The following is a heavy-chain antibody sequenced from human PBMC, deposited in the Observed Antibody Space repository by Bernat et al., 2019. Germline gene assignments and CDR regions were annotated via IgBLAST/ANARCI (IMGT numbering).Heavy chain of an antibody. V-gene: IGHV3-33*01. CDR1: GFTFSSYG. D-gene: IGHD2/OR15-2a*01. Sequence: QVQLVESGGGVVQPGRSLRLSCAASGFTFSSYGMHWVRQAPGKGLEWVAVIWYDGSNKYYADSVKGRFTISRDNSKNTLYLQMNSLRAEDTAVYYCAREMGTTCYFDLWGQGTLLTVSS. CDR2: IWYDGSNK. J-gene: IGHJ4*02. CDR3: AREMGTTCYFDL.